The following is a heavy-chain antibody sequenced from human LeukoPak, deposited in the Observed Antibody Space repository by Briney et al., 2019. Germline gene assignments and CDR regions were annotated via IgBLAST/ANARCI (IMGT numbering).Heavy chain of an antibody. CDR3: ARGADFWSGYYKKHDYYYMDV. J-gene: IGHJ6*03. CDR2: IYNGGST. CDR1: GITASSNY. V-gene: IGHV3-66*02. D-gene: IGHD3-3*01. Sequence: GGALRLSCAASGITASSNYMSWGRHAPREGVEWGSGIYNGGSTYYADSVKGRFTISRDNSKTTLYLQMNSLRAEDTAVYYCARGADFWSGYYKKHDYYYMDVWGIGTTVTVSS.